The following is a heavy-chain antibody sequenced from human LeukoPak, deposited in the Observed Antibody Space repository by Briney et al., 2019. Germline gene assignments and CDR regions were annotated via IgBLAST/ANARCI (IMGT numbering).Heavy chain of an antibody. CDR1: GYTFTSYG. D-gene: IGHD6-13*01. Sequence: ASVKVSCKASGYTFTSYGISWVRQAPGQGLEWMGWISAYNGNTNYAQKLQGRVTMTTDTSTSTAYMELRNLRSDDTAVYYCARARVAAATSWFDPWGQGTLVTVSS. CDR3: ARARVAAATSWFDP. CDR2: ISAYNGNT. J-gene: IGHJ5*02. V-gene: IGHV1-18*01.